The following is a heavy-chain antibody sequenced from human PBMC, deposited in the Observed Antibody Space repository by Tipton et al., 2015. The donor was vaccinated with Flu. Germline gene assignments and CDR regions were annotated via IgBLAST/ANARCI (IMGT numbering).Heavy chain of an antibody. CDR1: GGSISSRSYN. Sequence: TLSLTCTVSGGSISSRSYNWGWIRQPPGKGLEWIGSIYYTGITYNNPSLQSRVTISIDTSKNQFSLKMNSVTAADTAMYYCARWGRDSAGNWFDPWGQGTLVTVSS. D-gene: IGHD3-16*01. V-gene: IGHV4-39*07. CDR2: IYYTGIT. CDR3: ARWGRDSAGNWFDP. J-gene: IGHJ5*02.